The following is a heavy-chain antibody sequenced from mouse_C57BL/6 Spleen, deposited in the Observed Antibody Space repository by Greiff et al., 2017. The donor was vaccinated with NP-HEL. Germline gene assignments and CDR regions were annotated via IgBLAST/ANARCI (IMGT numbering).Heavy chain of an antibody. CDR1: GYSLTGYY. J-gene: IGHJ2*01. V-gene: IGHV1-42*01. D-gene: IGHD2-3*01. CDR3: ARSYEYFDY. Sequence: VQLQQSGPELVKPGASVKISCKASGYSLTGYYMNWVKQSPEKSLEWIGEINPSTGGTTYIQKFTAKATLTVNKSSSTAYMLLKSLTADDAAVYYCARSYEYFDYWGQGTTLTVSS. CDR2: INPSTGGT.